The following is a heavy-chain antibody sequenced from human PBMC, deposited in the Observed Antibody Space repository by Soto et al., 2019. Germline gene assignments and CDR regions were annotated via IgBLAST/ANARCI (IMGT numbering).Heavy chain of an antibody. CDR2: IWPGDSNT. V-gene: IGHV5-51*01. Sequence: GESLKISCKDSGYSFTNYWIGWVRQMPGKGLEWRAIIWPGDSNTRYSPSFQGQVTISADKSITTVYLQWSSLKASDTAMYYCARLGGSSKYFDYWGQGTLVTVSS. CDR3: ARLGGSSKYFDY. CDR1: GYSFTNYW. D-gene: IGHD2-2*01. J-gene: IGHJ4*02.